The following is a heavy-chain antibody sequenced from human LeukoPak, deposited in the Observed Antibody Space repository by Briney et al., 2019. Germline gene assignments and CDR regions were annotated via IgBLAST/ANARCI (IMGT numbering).Heavy chain of an antibody. CDR3: ARGPYYYDSSGSIQDI. J-gene: IGHJ3*02. Sequence: PSETLSLTCTVSGGSISSYYWSWTRQPPGKGLEWIGYIYYSGSTNYNPSLKSRVTISVDTSKNQFSLKLSSVTAADTAVYYCARGPYYYDSSGSIQDIWGQGTMVTVSS. D-gene: IGHD3-22*01. CDR2: IYYSGST. CDR1: GGSISSYY. V-gene: IGHV4-59*01.